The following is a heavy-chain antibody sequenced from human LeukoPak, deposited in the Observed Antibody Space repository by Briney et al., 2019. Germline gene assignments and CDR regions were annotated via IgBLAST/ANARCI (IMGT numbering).Heavy chain of an antibody. CDR2: ISWNSGSI. CDR1: GFTFDDYA. J-gene: IGHJ6*02. Sequence: GRSLRLSCAASGFTFDDYAMHWARQAPGKGLEWVSGISWNSGSIGYADSVKGRFTISRDNAKNSLYLQMNSLRAEDTALYYCAKDHTYDYYYGMDVWGQGTTVTVSS. V-gene: IGHV3-9*01. CDR3: AKDHTYDYYYGMDV. D-gene: IGHD3-16*01.